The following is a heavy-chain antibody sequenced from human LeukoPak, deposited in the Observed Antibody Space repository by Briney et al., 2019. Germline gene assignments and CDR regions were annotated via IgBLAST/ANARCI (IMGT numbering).Heavy chain of an antibody. CDR1: GGSISSSSYY. Sequence: SETLSLTCTVSGGSISSSSYYWGWIRQPPGKGLEWIGSIYYSGSTYYNPSLKSRVTISVDTSKNQFSLKLSSATAADTAVYYCARDRGGIAAAGWFDPWGQGTLVTVSS. CDR3: ARDRGGIAAAGWFDP. V-gene: IGHV4-39*07. CDR2: IYYSGST. J-gene: IGHJ5*02. D-gene: IGHD6-13*01.